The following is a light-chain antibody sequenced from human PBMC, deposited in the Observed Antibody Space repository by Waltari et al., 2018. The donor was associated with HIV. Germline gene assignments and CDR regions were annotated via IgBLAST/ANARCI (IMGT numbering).Light chain of an antibody. V-gene: IGLV2-8*01. CDR1: STAVAPYDY. J-gene: IGLJ3*02. Sequence: QSALTPPPSASGSPGHSVTISCTGTSTAVAPYDYVYWYQQHPGKAPKRMIYEVSTRPSGVPDRFSGSKSANTASPTVSGLQEDDEADYYCSSYAGSNNLVFGGGTKLTVL. CDR2: EVS. CDR3: SSYAGSNNLV.